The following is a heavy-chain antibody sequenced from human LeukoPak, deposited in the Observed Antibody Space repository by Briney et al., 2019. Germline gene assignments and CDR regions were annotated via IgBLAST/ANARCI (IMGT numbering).Heavy chain of an antibody. V-gene: IGHV4-34*01. CDR2: INHSGSA. D-gene: IGHD5-24*01. CDR1: GGSFSGDY. Sequence: PSETLSLTCGVYGGSFSGDYWSWVRQPPGKGLEWIGEINHSGSASYNPSLKSRVTISVDTSKIQFSLKLSSVTATDTAVYYCASGEITFDYWGQGTLVTVSS. J-gene: IGHJ4*02. CDR3: ASGEITFDY.